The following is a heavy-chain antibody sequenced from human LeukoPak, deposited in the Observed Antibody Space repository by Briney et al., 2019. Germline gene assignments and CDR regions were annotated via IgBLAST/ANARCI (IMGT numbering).Heavy chain of an antibody. CDR2: INHSGST. Sequence: PSETLSLTCAVYGGSFSVYYWSWIRQPPGKGLEWIGEINHSGSTNYNPSLKSRVTISVDTSKNQFSLKLSSVTAADTAVYYCARDHGDKPLDYWGQGTLVTVSS. CDR3: ARDHGDKPLDY. V-gene: IGHV4-34*01. D-gene: IGHD4-17*01. J-gene: IGHJ4*02. CDR1: GGSFSVYY.